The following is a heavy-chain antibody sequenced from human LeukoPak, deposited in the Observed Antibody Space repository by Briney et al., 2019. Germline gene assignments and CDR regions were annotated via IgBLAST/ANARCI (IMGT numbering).Heavy chain of an antibody. V-gene: IGHV4-39*07. D-gene: IGHD4-17*01. CDR2: FYYSGST. Sequence: PSETLSLTCTVSGGSISSSSYYWGWIRQPPGKGLEWIGAFYYSGSTYSNPSLKSRVTISVDTSKNQFSLKLSSLTAADTAVYYCARGNGDYLYFDYWGQGTLVTVSS. CDR1: GGSISSSSYY. CDR3: ARGNGDYLYFDY. J-gene: IGHJ4*02.